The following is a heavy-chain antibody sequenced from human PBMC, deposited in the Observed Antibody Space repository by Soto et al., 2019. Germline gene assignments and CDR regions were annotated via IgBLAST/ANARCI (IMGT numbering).Heavy chain of an antibody. J-gene: IGHJ5*02. Sequence: SETLSLTCTVSGGSISIGGYYWSWIRQHPGKGLEWIGYIYYSGSTYYNPSLKSRVTISVDTSKNQFSLKLSSVTAADTAVYYCARGAQNWFDPWGQGTLVTVSS. CDR1: GGSISIGGYY. CDR3: ARGAQNWFDP. CDR2: IYYSGST. V-gene: IGHV4-31*03.